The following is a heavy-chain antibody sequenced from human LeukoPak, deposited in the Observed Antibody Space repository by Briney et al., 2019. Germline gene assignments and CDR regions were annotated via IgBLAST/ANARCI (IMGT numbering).Heavy chain of an antibody. Sequence: PSETLSLTCTVSGGSISSYYWSWIRQPPGKGLEWIGYIYYSGSTNYNPSLKSRVTISVDTSKNQLSLKLSSVTAADTAVYYCARGGGSSWAGYWGQGTLVTLSS. CDR2: IYYSGST. CDR3: ARGGGSSWAGY. CDR1: GGSISSYY. V-gene: IGHV4-59*01. D-gene: IGHD6-13*01. J-gene: IGHJ4*02.